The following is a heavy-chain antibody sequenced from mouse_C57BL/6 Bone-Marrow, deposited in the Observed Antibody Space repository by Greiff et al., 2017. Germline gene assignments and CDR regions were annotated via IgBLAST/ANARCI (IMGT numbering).Heavy chain of an antibody. V-gene: IGHV1-64*01. J-gene: IGHJ4*01. CDR3: ARSGYSNDAMDY. CDR2: IHPNSGST. D-gene: IGHD2-5*01. CDR1: GYTFTSYW. Sequence: QVQLQQPGAELVKPGASVKLSCKASGYTFTSYWMHWVKQRPGQGLEWIGMIHPNSGSTNYNEKFKSKATLTVDKSSSTAYMQLSSLTSEDSAVXYCARSGYSNDAMDYWGQGTSVTVSS.